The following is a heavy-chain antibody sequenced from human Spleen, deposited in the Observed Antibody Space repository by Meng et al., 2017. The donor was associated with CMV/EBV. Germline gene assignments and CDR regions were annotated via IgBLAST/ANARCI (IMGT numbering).Heavy chain of an antibody. J-gene: IGHJ4*02. Sequence: GESLKISCAASGFTFSSYGMHWVRQAPGKGLEWVAFIRYDGSNKYYADSVKGRFTISRDNAKNSLYLQMNSLRAEDTAVYYCARDSGQQLGPNDDYWGQGTLVTVSS. CDR2: IRYDGSNK. CDR3: ARDSGQQLGPNDDY. CDR1: GFTFSSYG. D-gene: IGHD6-13*01. V-gene: IGHV3-30*02.